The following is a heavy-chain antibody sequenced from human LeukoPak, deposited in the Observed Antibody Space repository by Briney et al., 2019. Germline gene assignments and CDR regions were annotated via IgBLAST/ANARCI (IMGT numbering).Heavy chain of an antibody. CDR1: GYRFTNYW. Sequence: GDSLKISCKGSGYRFTNYWIGWVRQMPGKGLEWVGIVNPGDSDTRYSPSFQGQVTISADTSITTAYLQWSSLKASDNGMYYCARRGDDSSLVAFDVWGQGTMVTVSS. J-gene: IGHJ3*01. CDR3: ARRGDDSSLVAFDV. D-gene: IGHD5-12*01. V-gene: IGHV5-51*01. CDR2: VNPGDSDT.